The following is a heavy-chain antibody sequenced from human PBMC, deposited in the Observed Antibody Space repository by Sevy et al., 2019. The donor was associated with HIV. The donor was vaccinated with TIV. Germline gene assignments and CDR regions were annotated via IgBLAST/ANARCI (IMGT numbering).Heavy chain of an antibody. CDR1: GLSVSDNY. V-gene: IGHV3-66*01. J-gene: IGHJ6*02. Sequence: GGSLRLSCAASGLSVSDNYMNWVRQAPGKGLELVSVIYSDGRTYYADSVKGRFTISRDNSNNTLYLHMNNLRPEDPAVYYCARDRYYDASGYYYYYYGMDVWGQGTTVTVSS. CDR3: ARDRYYDASGYYYYYYGMDV. CDR2: IYSDGRT. D-gene: IGHD3-22*01.